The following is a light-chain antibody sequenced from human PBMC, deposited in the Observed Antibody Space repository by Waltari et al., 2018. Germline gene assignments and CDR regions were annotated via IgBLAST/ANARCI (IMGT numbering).Light chain of an antibody. CDR2: DTS. V-gene: IGKV1-12*01. CDR3: QQGGSFPFT. J-gene: IGKJ3*01. Sequence: DIQMTQSPSSVSASFGDRVTVTCRASQDISSMLAWYHQQPGKAPRLLIYDTSTLQSGVPSRFSGSGSGTDFTLTISSLQPEDSATYSCQQGGSFPFTFGTGTKVNI. CDR1: QDISSM.